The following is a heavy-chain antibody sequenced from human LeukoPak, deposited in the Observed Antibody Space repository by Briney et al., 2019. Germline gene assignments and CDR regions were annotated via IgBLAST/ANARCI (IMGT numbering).Heavy chain of an antibody. CDR2: ITPIFGTA. D-gene: IGHD5-18*01. CDR1: GGTFSSYA. CDR3: ARDRSRGYSYGYCFDY. J-gene: IGHJ4*02. V-gene: IGHV1-69*05. Sequence: SVKVSCKASGGTFSSYAISWVRQAPGQGLEWMGRITPIFGTANYAQKFQGRVTITTDESTSTAYMELSSLRSEDTAVYYCARDRSRGYSYGYCFDYWGQGTLVTVSS.